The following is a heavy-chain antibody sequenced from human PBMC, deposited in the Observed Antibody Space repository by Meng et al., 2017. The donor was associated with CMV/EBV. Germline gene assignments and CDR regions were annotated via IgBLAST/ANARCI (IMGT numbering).Heavy chain of an antibody. V-gene: IGHV4-59*01. D-gene: IGHD3-3*01. CDR2: IYYSGST. CDR3: ARGHDFWSGYLPSYYYYGMDV. Sequence: GSLRLSCTVSGGSISSYYWSWIRQPPGQGLEWIGYIYYSGSTNYNPSLKSRFTISVDTSKSQFSLKLSSVTAADTAVYYCARGHDFWSGYLPSYYYYGMDVWGQGTTVTVSS. J-gene: IGHJ6*02. CDR1: GGSISSYY.